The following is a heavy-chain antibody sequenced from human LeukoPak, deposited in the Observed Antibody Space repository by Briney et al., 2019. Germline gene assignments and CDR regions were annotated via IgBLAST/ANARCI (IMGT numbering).Heavy chain of an antibody. Sequence: PSETLSLTCAVYGGSFSGYYWSWIRQPPGKGLEWVGEINHSGSTNYNPSLKSRVTISVDTSKNQFSLKLSSVTAADTAVCYCARGVYCSGGSCYEDYWGQGTLVTVSS. V-gene: IGHV4-34*01. J-gene: IGHJ4*02. CDR1: GGSFSGYY. CDR2: INHSGST. D-gene: IGHD2-15*01. CDR3: ARGVYCSGGSCYEDY.